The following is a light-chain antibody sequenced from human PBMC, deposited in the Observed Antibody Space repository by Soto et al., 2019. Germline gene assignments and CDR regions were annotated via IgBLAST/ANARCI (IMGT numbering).Light chain of an antibody. Sequence: DIQLTQSPSSLSASVGDRVSISCRASQSISNYLNWYQQKPGKAPKVLIFAASRLQSGVPSRFSGSGSGTDFTLTISSLQPEEFATYYCQQSYSRTFGQGTKVKI. CDR2: AAS. J-gene: IGKJ1*01. CDR1: QSISNY. CDR3: QQSYSRT. V-gene: IGKV1-39*01.